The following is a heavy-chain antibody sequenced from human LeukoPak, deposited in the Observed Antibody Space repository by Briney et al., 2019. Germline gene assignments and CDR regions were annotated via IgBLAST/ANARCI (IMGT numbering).Heavy chain of an antibody. CDR1: GFTFSSYA. CDR2: ISYDGSNK. J-gene: IGHJ4*02. CDR3: ARDGDLDY. D-gene: IGHD7-27*01. V-gene: IGHV3-30*04. Sequence: GRSLRLSCAASGFTFSSYAMHWVRQAPGKGLEWVAVISYDGSNKYYADSVKGRFTISRDNSKNTLYLQMTSLRAEDTAVYYCARDGDLDYWGQGTLVTVSS.